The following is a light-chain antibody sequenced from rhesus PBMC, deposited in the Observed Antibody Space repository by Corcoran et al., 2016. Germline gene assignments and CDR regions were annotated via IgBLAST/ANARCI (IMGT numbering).Light chain of an antibody. J-gene: IGKJ1*01. CDR3: LQYSSSPWT. Sequence: DIQMTQSPSSLSASVGDTVTITCRASQSISSWLDWYQQKPGKAPKLLIYKASSLQSGVPSRFSGSGYGTEFTRTISSLQPEDFATYYCLQYSSSPWTFGQGTKVEIK. CDR2: KAS. CDR1: QSISSW. V-gene: IGKV1-22*01.